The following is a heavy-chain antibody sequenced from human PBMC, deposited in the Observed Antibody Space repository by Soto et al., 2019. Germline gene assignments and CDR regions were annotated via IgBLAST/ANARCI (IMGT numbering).Heavy chain of an antibody. V-gene: IGHV1-18*01. D-gene: IGHD3-22*01. CDR1: GYTFTSYG. CDR3: ARDPLESYYYDSSGYYWVY. Sequence: ASVKVSCKASGYTFTSYGISWVRQAPGQGLEWMGWISAYNGNTNYAQKLQGRVTMTTDTSTSTAYMELRSLRSDDTAVYYCARDPLESYYYDSSGYYWVYWGQGTLVTVSS. CDR2: ISAYNGNT. J-gene: IGHJ4*02.